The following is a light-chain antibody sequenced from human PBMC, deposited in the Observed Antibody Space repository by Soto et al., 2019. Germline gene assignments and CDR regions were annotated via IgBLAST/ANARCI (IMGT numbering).Light chain of an antibody. V-gene: IGLV2-14*01. CDR3: CSYTRTSNHYF. Sequence: QSVLTQPACVSVSPGQSITISCTGTSSDIGGYDYASWYQQRPGKAPKLMIYEVRYRPSGVSNRFSGSKSGNTASLTISGLQAEDEADYYCCSYTRTSNHYFFGSGTKVTVL. CDR1: SSDIGGYDY. J-gene: IGLJ1*01. CDR2: EVR.